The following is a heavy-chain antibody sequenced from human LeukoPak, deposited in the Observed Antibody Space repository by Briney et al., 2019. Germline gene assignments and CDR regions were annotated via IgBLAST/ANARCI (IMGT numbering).Heavy chain of an antibody. CDR1: GYTFTSYA. CDR3: ARGSTYYESSGQVPFDY. Sequence: ASVKVSCKASGYTFTSYAMHWVRQAPGQRLEWMGWINAGNGNTKYSQKFQGRVTITRDTSASTAYMELSSLRSEDTAVYYCARGSTYYESSGQVPFDYWGQGTLVTVSS. J-gene: IGHJ4*02. CDR2: INAGNGNT. D-gene: IGHD3-22*01. V-gene: IGHV1-3*01.